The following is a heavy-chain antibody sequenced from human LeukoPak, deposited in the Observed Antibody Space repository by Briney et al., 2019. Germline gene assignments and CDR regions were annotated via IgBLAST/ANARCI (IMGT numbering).Heavy chain of an antibody. CDR1: GFTLSSYT. Sequence: PGGSLRLSCAASGFTLSSYTINWVRQAPGKGLEWVGSTRNKANSYITEYAASVKGRFTISRDDSKNSLYLQMSSLKTDDTAMYYCASIRGTFGYWGQGTLVTVSS. CDR2: TRNKANSYIT. J-gene: IGHJ4*02. D-gene: IGHD1-26*01. CDR3: ASIRGTFGY. V-gene: IGHV3-72*01.